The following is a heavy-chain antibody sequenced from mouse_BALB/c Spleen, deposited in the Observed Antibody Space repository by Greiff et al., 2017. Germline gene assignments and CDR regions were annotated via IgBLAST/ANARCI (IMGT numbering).Heavy chain of an antibody. CDR1: GFTFSSYG. V-gene: IGHV5-6-3*01. CDR2: INSNGGST. J-gene: IGHJ1*01. Sequence: EVNVVESGGGLVQPGGSLKLSCAASGFTFSSYGMSWVRQTPDKRLELVATINSNGGSTYYPDSVKGRFTISRDNAKNTLYLQLRSLKSEDTAMYYCARDRYYYGSTYWYFDVWGAGTTVTVSS. D-gene: IGHD1-1*01. CDR3: ARDRYYYGSTYWYFDV.